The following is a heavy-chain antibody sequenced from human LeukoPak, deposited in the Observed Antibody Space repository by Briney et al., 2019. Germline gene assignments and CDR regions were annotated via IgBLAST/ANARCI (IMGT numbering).Heavy chain of an antibody. CDR1: GGSISSYY. V-gene: IGHV4-39*01. D-gene: IGHD3-10*01. CDR3: ARRITMIRGAYHRNWFDP. CDR2: IYYSGST. Sequence: SETLSLTCTVSGGSISSYYWGWNRQPPGKGLEWIGSIYYSGSTYYNPSLKSRVTISVDTSKNQFSLKLSSVTAADTAVYYCARRITMIRGAYHRNWFDPWGQGSLVTVSS. J-gene: IGHJ5*02.